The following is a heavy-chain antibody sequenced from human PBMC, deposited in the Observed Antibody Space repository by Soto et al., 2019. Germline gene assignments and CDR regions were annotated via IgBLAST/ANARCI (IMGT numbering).Heavy chain of an antibody. D-gene: IGHD3-16*01. CDR2: TSYDGSNN. CDR3: ARWGTTGGLDV. CDR1: GFTFRSYV. V-gene: IGHV3-33*05. J-gene: IGHJ4*02. Sequence: QVQLVESGGGVVQPGTSLRLSCVGSGFTFRSYVIHWVRQAPGKGLEWVALTSYDGSNNFYGDSVQGRFTISRDNSRNTVELQMDSLRLEDTSLYYCARWGTTGGLDVWGQGTLVCVSS.